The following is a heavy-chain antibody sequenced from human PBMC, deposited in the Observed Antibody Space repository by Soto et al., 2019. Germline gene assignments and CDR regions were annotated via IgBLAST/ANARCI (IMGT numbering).Heavy chain of an antibody. J-gene: IGHJ4*02. CDR2: ISGSGGST. D-gene: IGHD3-3*01. CDR3: AKDGSRRNDFWSGYYIPYYFDY. CDR1: GFTFSSYA. V-gene: IGHV3-23*01. Sequence: QPGGSLRLSCAASGFTFSSYAMSWVRQAPGKGLEWVSAISGSGGSTYYADSVKGRFTISRDNSKNTLYLQMNSLRAEDTAVYYCAKDGSRRNDFWSGYYIPYYFDYWGQGTLVTVSS.